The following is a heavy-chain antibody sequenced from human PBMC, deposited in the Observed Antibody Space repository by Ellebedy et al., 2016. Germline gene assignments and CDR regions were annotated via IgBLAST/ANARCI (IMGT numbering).Heavy chain of an antibody. CDR3: ARLPLADYDFDY. CDR2: IYYSGST. J-gene: IGHJ4*02. Sequence: SETLSLXCTVSGGSISSSSYYWGWIRQPPGKGLEWIGSIYYSGSTYYNPSLKSRVTVSVDTSKDQFSLRLSSVIAADTAVYYCARLPLADYDFDYWGQGTLVTVFS. CDR1: GGSISSSSYY. D-gene: IGHD4-17*01. V-gene: IGHV4-39*01.